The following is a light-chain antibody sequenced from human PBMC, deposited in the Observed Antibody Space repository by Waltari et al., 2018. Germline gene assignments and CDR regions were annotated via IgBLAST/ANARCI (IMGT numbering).Light chain of an antibody. J-gene: IGKJ1*01. CDR1: QNIYGY. Sequence: DIEMTQSPSALSASVGDRVTITCRASQNIYGYLNWYQQKPGKAPEPLIYSSSSLQSGVPSRFRGSGFGTEFTLTITNLQLEDFATYYCQQRAFGQGTKVEIK. CDR3: QQRA. CDR2: SSS. V-gene: IGKV1-39*01.